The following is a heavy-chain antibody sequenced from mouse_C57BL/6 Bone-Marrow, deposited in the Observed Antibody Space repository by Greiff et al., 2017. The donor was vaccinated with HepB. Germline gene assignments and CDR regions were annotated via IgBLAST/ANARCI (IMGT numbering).Heavy chain of an antibody. CDR2: IRSKSNNYAT. J-gene: IGHJ4*01. CDR1: GFSFNTYA. Sequence: EVHLVESGGGLVQPKGSLKLSCAASGFSFNTYAMNWVRQAPGKGLEWVARIRSKSNNYATYYADSVKDRFTISRDDSESMLYLQMNNLKTEDTAMYYCVRHESQATSYYYAMDYWGQGTSVTVSS. D-gene: IGHD3-2*02. CDR3: VRHESQATSYYYAMDY. V-gene: IGHV10-1*01.